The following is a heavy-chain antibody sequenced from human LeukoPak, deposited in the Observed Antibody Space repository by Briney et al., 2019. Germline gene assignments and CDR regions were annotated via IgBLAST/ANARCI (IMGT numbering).Heavy chain of an antibody. Sequence: PSETLSLTCTVSGGSISSYYWSWIRPPAGKGLEWIGRIYTSGSTNYNPSLKSRVTMSVDTSKNQCSLKLSSVTAADTAVYYCARDSFSSSWWRGAFDIWGQGTMVTVSS. J-gene: IGHJ3*02. CDR2: IYTSGST. D-gene: IGHD6-13*01. CDR1: GGSISSYY. V-gene: IGHV4-4*07. CDR3: ARDSFSSSWWRGAFDI.